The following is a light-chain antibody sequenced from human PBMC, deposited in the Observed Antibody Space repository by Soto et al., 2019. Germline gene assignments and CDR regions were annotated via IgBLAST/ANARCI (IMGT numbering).Light chain of an antibody. J-gene: IGKJ3*01. V-gene: IGKV3-20*01. CDR1: QSVPSTS. CDR3: QLCGGSPLFT. Sequence: IVLTQSPHTLSLCPGETATLSCSATQSVPSTSLAWYQQKPGQARRLLMYGASSRATAIPDRFSGSGSGTDFTLIISRREPEDCAVYYRQLCGGSPLFTFGHGTKVDIK. CDR2: GAS.